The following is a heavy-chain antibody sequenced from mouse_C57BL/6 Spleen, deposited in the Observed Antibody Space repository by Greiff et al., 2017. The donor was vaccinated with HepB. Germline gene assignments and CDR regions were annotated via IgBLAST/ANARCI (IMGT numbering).Heavy chain of an antibody. CDR3: ARDPPAPYEMDY. CDR2: ISDGGSYT. D-gene: IGHD2-3*01. V-gene: IGHV5-4*01. CDR1: GFTFSSYA. Sequence: EVKVVESGGGLVKPGGSLKLSCAASGFTFSSYAMSWVRQTPEKRLEWVATISDGGSYTYYPDNVKGRFTISRDNAKNNLYLQMSHLKSEDTAMYYCARDPPAPYEMDYWGQGTSVTVSS. J-gene: IGHJ4*01.